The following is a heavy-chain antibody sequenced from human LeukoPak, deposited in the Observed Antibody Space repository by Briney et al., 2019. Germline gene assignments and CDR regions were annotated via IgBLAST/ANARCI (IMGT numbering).Heavy chain of an antibody. V-gene: IGHV4-31*11. J-gene: IGHJ5*02. CDR2: IYYSGST. CDR1: GGSFSGYY. Sequence: SETLSLTCAVYGGSFSGYYWSWIRQHPGKGLEWIGYIYYSGSTYYSPSLKSRVTISVDTSKNQFSLKLSSVTAADTAVYYCARALGQYGSGNWFDPWGQGTLVTVSS. D-gene: IGHD3-10*01. CDR3: ARALGQYGSGNWFDP.